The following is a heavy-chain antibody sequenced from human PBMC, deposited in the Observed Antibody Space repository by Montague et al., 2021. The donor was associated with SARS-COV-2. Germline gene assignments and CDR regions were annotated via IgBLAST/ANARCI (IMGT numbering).Heavy chain of an antibody. J-gene: IGHJ6*02. CDR2: ISSSSSYI. V-gene: IGHV3-21*01. CDR1: GFTFSSYS. CDR3: ARDPLDYGLWSSGSDYNAYYYYYGMDV. Sequence: SLRLSCAASGFTFSSYSMNWVRQAPGKGLEWVSSISSSSSYIYYADSVKGRFTISRDNAKNSLYLQMNSLRAEDTAVYYCARDPLDYGLWSSGSDYNAYYYYYGMDVWGQGTTVTVSS. D-gene: IGHD3-10*01.